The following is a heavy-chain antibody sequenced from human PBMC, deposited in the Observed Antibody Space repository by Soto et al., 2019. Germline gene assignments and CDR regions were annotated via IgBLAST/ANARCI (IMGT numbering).Heavy chain of an antibody. V-gene: IGHV3-23*01. CDR2: ISNSGDST. CDR3: AKDLQGVVGGYFDY. D-gene: IGHD2-21*01. J-gene: IGHJ4*02. CDR1: GLTFSNYA. Sequence: GGSLRLSGAASGLTFSNYAMGWVRQAPGKGLQWVSDISNSGDSTHYADSAKGRFTVSRDNSKNTLYLQMSSLGTEDTAVYYCAKDLQGVVGGYFDYWGQGTLVTVSS.